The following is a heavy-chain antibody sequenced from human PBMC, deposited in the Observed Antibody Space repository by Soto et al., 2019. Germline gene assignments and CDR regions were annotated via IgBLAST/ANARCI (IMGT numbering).Heavy chain of an antibody. CDR1: GYTFTSYV. Sequence: QVQLVQSGAEVKKPGASVKVSCKPSGYTFTSYVISWVRQAPGQGLEWMGGISAYNGNTNYAQKLQGRVTMTTDTSTSTAYIELRSLRSHDTAVYYCVVAAQPYYFDYWGQGTLVTVSS. CDR2: ISAYNGNT. D-gene: IGHD2-15*01. J-gene: IGHJ4*02. V-gene: IGHV1-18*01. CDR3: VVAAQPYYFDY.